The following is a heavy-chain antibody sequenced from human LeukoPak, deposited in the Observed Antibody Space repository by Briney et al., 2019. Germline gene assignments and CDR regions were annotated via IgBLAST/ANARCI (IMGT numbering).Heavy chain of an antibody. CDR3: ARDPRNVGLAP. J-gene: IGHJ5*02. CDR1: GFSLSGYW. V-gene: IGHV3-74*01. CDR2: NNGDGSTT. D-gene: IGHD2-15*01. Sequence: GGSLRLSCVASGFSLSGYWMYWVRQAPGKGLMYISRNNGDGSTTNYADVVKGRFTVSRDNVKNTLYLQMNSLRVEDTAVYYCARDPRNVGLAPWGQGTLVSVCS.